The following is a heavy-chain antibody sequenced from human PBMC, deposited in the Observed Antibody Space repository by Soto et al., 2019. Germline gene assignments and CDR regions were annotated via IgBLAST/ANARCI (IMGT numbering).Heavy chain of an antibody. CDR3: AGVAMLTQYYYGLDV. V-gene: IGHV3-23*01. D-gene: IGHD3-16*01. CDR1: GFTSSNYS. CDR2: TSGSGHYI. J-gene: IGHJ6*02. Sequence: EVRLLESGGGLVQPGGSLRLYCAGSGFTSSNYSMSWVRQAPGKGLEWVSTTSGSGHYIQYRDSVKGRFTISRDNSKNTLYMHMISVGAEDTAVYSCAGVAMLTQYYYGLDVWGQGTTVTVSS.